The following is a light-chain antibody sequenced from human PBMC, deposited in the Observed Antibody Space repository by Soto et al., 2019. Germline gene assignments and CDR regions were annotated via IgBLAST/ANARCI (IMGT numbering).Light chain of an antibody. V-gene: IGKV3-20*01. CDR1: QSVSSSY. CDR2: GAS. CDR3: QQSGSSSGWT. Sequence: EIVLTQSPDTQSLSPGERATLSCRASQSVSSSYLAWYQQKPGQAPRLLIYGASSRATGIPDRFSGSGSGTDFTLTISRLEPEDFAVYYCQQSGSSSGWTFGQGTKVEIK. J-gene: IGKJ1*01.